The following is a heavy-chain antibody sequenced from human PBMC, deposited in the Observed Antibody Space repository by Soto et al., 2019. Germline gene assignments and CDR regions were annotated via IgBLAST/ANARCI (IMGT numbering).Heavy chain of an antibody. CDR3: ARGGFVVVVAAQLNFDY. V-gene: IGHV4-34*01. Sequence: QVQLQQWGAGLLKPSETLSLTCAVYGGSFSGYYWSWIRQPPGKGLEWIGEINHSGSTNYNPSLKSRVPISVDTSRNQFCLKLSSVTAADTAVYYGARGGFVVVVAAQLNFDYWGQGTLVTVSS. J-gene: IGHJ4*02. D-gene: IGHD2-15*01. CDR1: GGSFSGYY. CDR2: INHSGST.